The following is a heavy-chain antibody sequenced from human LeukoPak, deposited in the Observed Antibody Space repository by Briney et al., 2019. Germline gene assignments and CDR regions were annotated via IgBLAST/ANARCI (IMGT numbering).Heavy chain of an antibody. CDR1: GFPFTSYG. D-gene: IGHD4-11*01. CDR3: ARARIRNFDYMYYFDS. Sequence: GGSLRLSCAASGFPFTSYGIHWVRQAPGKGLEWVAFVSYDGSSQYYADSVKGRFTISRDNSKNTLYLQMNSLRAEDTAVYYCARARIRNFDYMYYFDSWGQGTLVTVSS. V-gene: IGHV3-30-3*01. J-gene: IGHJ4*02. CDR2: VSYDGSSQ.